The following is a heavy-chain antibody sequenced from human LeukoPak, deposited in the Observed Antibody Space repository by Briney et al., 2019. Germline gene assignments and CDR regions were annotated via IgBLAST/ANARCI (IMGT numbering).Heavy chain of an antibody. V-gene: IGHV3-7*01. Sequence: GGSLRLSCAASGFTFSSYWMSWVRQAPGKGLEWVANIKQDGSEKYYVGSVKGRFTISRDNAKNSLYLQMNSLRAEDTAVYYCAREGFYGDYNDGDAFDIWGQGTMVTVSS. CDR3: AREGFYGDYNDGDAFDI. CDR1: GFTFSSYW. J-gene: IGHJ3*02. D-gene: IGHD4-17*01. CDR2: IKQDGSEK.